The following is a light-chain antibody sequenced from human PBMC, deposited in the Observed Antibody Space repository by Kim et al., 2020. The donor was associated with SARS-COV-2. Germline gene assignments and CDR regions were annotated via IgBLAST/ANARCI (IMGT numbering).Light chain of an antibody. Sequence: VQSITLSCTGTNSDVGGYNYVSRYQQHPGKAPKLLVDDVINRPSGVSNRFSGSKSGNTASLTISGLQAEDEADYYCCSYARGSAYVFGPGTKAPS. CDR1: NSDVGGYNY. CDR2: DVI. V-gene: IGLV2-14*03. J-gene: IGLJ1*01. CDR3: CSYARGSAYV.